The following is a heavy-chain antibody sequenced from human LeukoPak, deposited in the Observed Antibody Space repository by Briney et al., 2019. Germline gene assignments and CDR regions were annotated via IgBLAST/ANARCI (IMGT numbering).Heavy chain of an antibody. CDR3: ARDPTYDSSGQGIWFDP. Sequence: GGSLRLSCAASGFTFDDYAMHWVRQAPGKGLEWVSGISWNSGSIGYADSVKGRFTISRDNAKNSLYLQMNSLRAEDTAVYYCARDPTYDSSGQGIWFDPWGQGTLVTVSS. J-gene: IGHJ5*02. D-gene: IGHD3-22*01. CDR1: GFTFDDYA. CDR2: ISWNSGSI. V-gene: IGHV3-9*01.